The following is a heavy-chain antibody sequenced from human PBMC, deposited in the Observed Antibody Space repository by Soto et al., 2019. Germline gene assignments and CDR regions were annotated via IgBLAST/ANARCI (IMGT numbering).Heavy chain of an antibody. CDR2: ISSSSSTI. D-gene: IGHD3-16*02. V-gene: IGHV3-48*01. Sequence: EVQLVESGGGLVQPGGSLRLSCAASGFTFSSYSMNWVRQAPGKGLEWVSYISSSSSTIYYADSVKGRFTISRDNAKNSLYLQMNSLRAEDTAVYYCAKSYDYIWGSYRPGAFDIWGLGTMVTVSS. J-gene: IGHJ3*02. CDR1: GFTFSSYS. CDR3: AKSYDYIWGSYRPGAFDI.